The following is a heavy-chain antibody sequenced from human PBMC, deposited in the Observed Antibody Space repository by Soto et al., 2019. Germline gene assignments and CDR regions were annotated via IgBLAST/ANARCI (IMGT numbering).Heavy chain of an antibody. CDR3: ATGHSNITIFGVVIY. V-gene: IGHV1-24*01. CDR1: GYTLTELS. CDR2: FDPEDGET. Sequence: ASVKVSCKVSGYTLTELSMHWVRQAPGKGLEWMGGFDPEDGETIYAQKFQGRVTMTEYTSTDTAYMELSSLRSEDTAVYYCATGHSNITIFGVVIYWGQGTLVTVSS. D-gene: IGHD3-3*01. J-gene: IGHJ4*02.